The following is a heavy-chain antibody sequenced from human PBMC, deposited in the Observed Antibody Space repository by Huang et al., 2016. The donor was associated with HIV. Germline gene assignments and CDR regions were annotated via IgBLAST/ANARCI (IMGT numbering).Heavy chain of an antibody. CDR2: ISPRCCTR. D-gene: IGHD3-16*01. J-gene: IGHJ3*01. V-gene: IGHV1-69*13. Sequence: QVQLVQSGAEVRKPGSSVKVSCRASGGSFNNFGINWARQATGQALEWMGGISPRCCTRNDAQRFQGRGTITADETTGVVYMELSSLRSDDTAVYFCAKRGGAWGSPYAFDLWGPGTMVTVSS. CDR1: GGSFNNFG. CDR3: AKRGGAWGSPYAFDL.